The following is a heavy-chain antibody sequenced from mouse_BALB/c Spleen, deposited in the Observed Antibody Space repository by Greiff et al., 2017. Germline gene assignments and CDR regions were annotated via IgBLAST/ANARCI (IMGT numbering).Heavy chain of an antibody. V-gene: IGHV3-2*02. J-gene: IGHJ1*01. Sequence: EVKLMESGPGLVKPSQSLSLTCTVTGSSITSDYAWNWIRQFPGNKLEWMGYISYSGSTSYNPSLQSRISITRDTSKNQFFLQLNSVTTEDTATYYCARYATVVAQDFDVWGAGTTVTVSS. CDR1: GSSITSDYA. CDR3: ARYATVVAQDFDV. CDR2: ISYSGST. D-gene: IGHD1-1*01.